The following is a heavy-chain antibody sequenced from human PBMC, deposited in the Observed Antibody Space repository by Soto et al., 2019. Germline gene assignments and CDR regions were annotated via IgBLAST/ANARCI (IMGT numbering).Heavy chain of an antibody. CDR2: IRSKAYGGTT. CDR3: TRGLSWKEYYYASSGNIWFVP. Sequence: GGSLRLSCTASGFTFGDYAMSWFRQAPGKGLEWVGFIRSKAYGGTTEYAASVKGRFTISRDDSKSIAYLQMNSLKTEDTAVYYCTRGLSWKEYYYASSGNIWFVPWGQGPLVTASS. V-gene: IGHV3-49*03. D-gene: IGHD3-22*01. CDR1: GFTFGDYA. J-gene: IGHJ5*02.